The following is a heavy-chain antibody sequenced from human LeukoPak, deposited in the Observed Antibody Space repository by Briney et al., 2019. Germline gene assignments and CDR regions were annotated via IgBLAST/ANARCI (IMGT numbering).Heavy chain of an antibody. CDR3: AKATVVRLSDYYYYAMDA. J-gene: IGHJ6*02. CDR1: GGTFSSYA. V-gene: IGHV1-69*13. D-gene: IGHD4-23*01. CDR2: IIPMFGTA. Sequence: GASVKVSRKASGGTFSSYAISWVRQAPGQGLEWMGGIIPMFGTAKYAQKFQGRGTITADESTRTAYMELSSLRSEDTAVYFCAKATVVRLSDYYYYAMDAWGQGTTVTVSS.